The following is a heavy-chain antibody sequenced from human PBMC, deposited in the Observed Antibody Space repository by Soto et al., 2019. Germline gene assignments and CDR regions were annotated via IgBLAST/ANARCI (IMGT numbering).Heavy chain of an antibody. CDR2: IKQDGSEK. CDR3: AKTSWYGSGSY. CDR1: GFTFSSYW. V-gene: IGHV3-7*01. Sequence: GGSLRLSCAASGFTFSSYWMSWVRQAPGKGLEWVANIKQDGSEKYYVDSVKGRFTISRDNAKNSLYLQMNSLRAEDSALYYCAKTSWYGSGSYWGQGTLVTVSS. D-gene: IGHD3-10*01. J-gene: IGHJ4*02.